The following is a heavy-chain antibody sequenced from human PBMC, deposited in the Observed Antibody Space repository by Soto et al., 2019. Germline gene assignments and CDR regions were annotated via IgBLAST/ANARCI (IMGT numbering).Heavy chain of an antibody. J-gene: IGHJ4*02. V-gene: IGHV3-21*06. CDR3: ANYPSCSSSACLAY. CDR1: GFSFSKYG. CDR2: INERSTYI. D-gene: IGHD2-15*01. Sequence: GSIRLWYRASGFSFSKYGVNWVRQAARKGLEWVASINERSTYIFYADSVKGRFTISRDNAINSLNLQMKSLRPDQTAVYHRANYPSCSSSACLAYWAKGTLVTVPS.